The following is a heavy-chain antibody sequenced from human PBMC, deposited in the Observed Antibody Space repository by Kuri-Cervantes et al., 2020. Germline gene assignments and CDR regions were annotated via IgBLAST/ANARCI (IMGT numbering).Heavy chain of an antibody. CDR2: MNPNSGNT. J-gene: IGHJ4*02. CDR3: TTEVIVLVPAGKTIINDY. CDR1: GYTFTSYD. D-gene: IGHD2-2*01. V-gene: IGHV1-8*01. Sequence: ASVKVSCKASGYTFTSYDINWVRQATGQGLEWMGWMNPNSGNTGYAQKFQGRVTMTRNTSISTAYMELSSLKTEDTAVYYCTTEVIVLVPAGKTIINDYWGQGTLVTVSS.